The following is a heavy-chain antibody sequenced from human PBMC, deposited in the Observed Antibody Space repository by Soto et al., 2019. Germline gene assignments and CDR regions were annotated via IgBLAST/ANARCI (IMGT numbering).Heavy chain of an antibody. J-gene: IGHJ4*02. D-gene: IGHD3-16*02. CDR1: GFTFTSAA. V-gene: IGHV1-58*01. CDR2: IVVGSGNT. CDR3: AAFDYDYVWGSYRSLRRVLDY. Sequence: SVKVSCKASGFTFTSAAVQWVRQARGQRLEWIGWIVVGSGNTNYAQKFQERVTITRDMSTSTAYMELSSLRSEDTAVYYCAAFDYDYVWGSYRSLRRVLDYWGQ.